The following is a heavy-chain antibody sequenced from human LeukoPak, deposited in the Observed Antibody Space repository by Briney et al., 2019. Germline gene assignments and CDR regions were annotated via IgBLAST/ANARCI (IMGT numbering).Heavy chain of an antibody. D-gene: IGHD4-17*01. CDR2: FDPEDGET. J-gene: IGHJ3*02. CDR1: GYTLTELS. V-gene: IGHV1-24*01. Sequence: ASVKVSCKVSGYTLTELSMHWVRQAPGKGLEWMGGFDPEDGETIYAQKFQGRVTMTEDTSTDTAYMELSSLRSEDTAVYYCATAGDYVAAFDIWGQGTMVTVSS. CDR3: ATAGDYVAAFDI.